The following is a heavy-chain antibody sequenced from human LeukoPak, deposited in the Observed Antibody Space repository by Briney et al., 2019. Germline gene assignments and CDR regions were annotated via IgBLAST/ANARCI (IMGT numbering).Heavy chain of an antibody. D-gene: IGHD3-22*01. J-gene: IGHJ3*02. CDR2: INHSGST. CDR3: ARQDFMIVVAHAFDI. CDR1: GGSFSGYY. Sequence: SETLSLTCAVYGGSFSGYYWSWIRQPPGKGLEWIGEINHSGSTNYNPSLKSRVTISVDTSKNQFSLKLSSVTAADTAVYYCARQDFMIVVAHAFDIWGQGTMVTVSS. V-gene: IGHV4-34*01.